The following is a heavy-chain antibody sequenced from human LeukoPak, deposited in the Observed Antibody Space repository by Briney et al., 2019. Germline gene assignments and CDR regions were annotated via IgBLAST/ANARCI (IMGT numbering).Heavy chain of an antibody. D-gene: IGHD2-15*01. CDR2: IKSDGSRT. V-gene: IGHV3-74*01. CDR3: ARELPFDY. Sequence: GGSLRLSCAASGFTFSNYWMHWVRQAPGKGLVWVSRIKSDGSRTDYADSVKGRFTISRDNAKNTLYLQMNSLRAEDTAVYYCARELPFDYWGQGTLVTVSS. CDR1: GFTFSNYW. J-gene: IGHJ4*02.